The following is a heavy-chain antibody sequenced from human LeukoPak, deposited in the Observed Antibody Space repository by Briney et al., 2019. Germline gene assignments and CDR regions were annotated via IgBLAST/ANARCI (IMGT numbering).Heavy chain of an antibody. D-gene: IGHD6-19*01. J-gene: IGHJ4*02. CDR3: ARVGMAVAESFFDY. CDR2: LYTSGST. Sequence: SETLSLTCTVSGGSISSYYWSWIRQPAGKGLEWIGRLYTSGSTNYNPSLKSRVTMSVDTSRNQFSLKLTSVTAADTAVYYCARVGMAVAESFFDYWGQGTLVTVSS. V-gene: IGHV4-4*07. CDR1: GGSISSYY.